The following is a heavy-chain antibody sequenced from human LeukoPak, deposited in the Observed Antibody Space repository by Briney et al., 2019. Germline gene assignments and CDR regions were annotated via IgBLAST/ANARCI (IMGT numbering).Heavy chain of an antibody. Sequence: SQTLSLTCAISGDSVSSNSAAWNWVRQSPLRGLEWLGRTYYRSKWYNNYALSVKSRITIKPDTSKNQFSLQLNSVTPEDTAVYYCARLSSGAGGDFDCWGQGTLVTVSS. V-gene: IGHV6-1*01. D-gene: IGHD6-19*01. CDR2: TYYRSKWYN. CDR3: ARLSSGAGGDFDC. CDR1: GDSVSSNSAA. J-gene: IGHJ4*02.